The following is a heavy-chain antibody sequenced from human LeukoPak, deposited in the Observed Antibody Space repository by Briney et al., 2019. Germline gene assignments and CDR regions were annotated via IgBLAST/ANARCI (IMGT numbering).Heavy chain of an antibody. CDR2: ISWNSGSI. J-gene: IGHJ4*02. D-gene: IGHD1-1*01. CDR3: ARVNWNDLGYYFDY. CDR1: GFTFDDYA. V-gene: IGHV3-9*01. Sequence: QPGGSLRLSCAASGFTFDDYAMHWVRQAPGKGLEWVSGISWNSGSIGYADSVKGRFTISRDNAKNSLYLQMNSLRAEDTAVYYCARVNWNDLGYYFDYWGQGTLVTVSS.